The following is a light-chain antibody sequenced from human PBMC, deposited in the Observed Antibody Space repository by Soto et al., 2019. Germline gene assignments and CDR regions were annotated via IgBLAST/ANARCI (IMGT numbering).Light chain of an antibody. Sequence: EIVLTQSPATLSLSPGERATLSCRASQSVSSSYLAWYQQKPGQAPRLLIYGTSYRATGIPDRFSGSGSGTDFTLTISRLEPEDFAVYYCQHYHNSPYTFGQGTKLEIK. CDR1: QSVSSSY. CDR3: QHYHNSPYT. J-gene: IGKJ2*01. CDR2: GTS. V-gene: IGKV3-20*01.